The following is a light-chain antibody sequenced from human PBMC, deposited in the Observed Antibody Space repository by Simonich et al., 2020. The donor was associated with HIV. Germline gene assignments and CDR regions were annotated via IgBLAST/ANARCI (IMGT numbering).Light chain of an antibody. Sequence: EIVLTQSPGTPSLSPGERATLSCRASQSVSYNYLAWYQQKPGQAPRLLIYGTSSRATGIPDRFSGSGSGTDFTLTISRLEPEDFAVYYGQQYANSPRTFGQGTKVEIK. CDR2: GTS. CDR1: QSVSYNY. J-gene: IGKJ1*01. V-gene: IGKV3-20*01. CDR3: QQYANSPRT.